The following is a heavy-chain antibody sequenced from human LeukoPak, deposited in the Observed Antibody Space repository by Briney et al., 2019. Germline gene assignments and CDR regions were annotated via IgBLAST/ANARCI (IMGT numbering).Heavy chain of an antibody. Sequence: PGGSLRLSCAASGFTFSSYAMSWVRQAPGKGLEWVSAISGSGGSTYYADSVKGRFTISRDNSKNTLYLQMNSLRAEVTTVYYCARDMGYSGSWPGYFDYWGQGVLVTVSS. CDR1: GFTFSSYA. CDR3: ARDMGYSGSWPGYFDY. D-gene: IGHD1-26*01. CDR2: ISGSGGST. V-gene: IGHV3-23*01. J-gene: IGHJ4*02.